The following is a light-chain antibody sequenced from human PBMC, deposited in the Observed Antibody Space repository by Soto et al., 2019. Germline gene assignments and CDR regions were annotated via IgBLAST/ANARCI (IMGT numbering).Light chain of an antibody. Sequence: EVVLTQSPATLSVSPGERATLSCRASQTVGSNLAWYQHKPGQAPRLLISGASTRATGVPARFSGSGSGTEFALTISGLQSEDFAVYYCQQRYDWPPVTFGQGTRLEIK. CDR2: GAS. CDR3: QQRYDWPPVT. J-gene: IGKJ5*01. V-gene: IGKV3-15*01. CDR1: QTVGSN.